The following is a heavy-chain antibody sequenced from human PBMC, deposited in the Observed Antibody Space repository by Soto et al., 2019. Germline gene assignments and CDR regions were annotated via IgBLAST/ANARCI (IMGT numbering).Heavy chain of an antibody. V-gene: IGHV5-51*01. D-gene: IGHD6-13*01. CDR1: GYSFTSYW. J-gene: IGHJ5*02. CDR2: IYPGDSDT. CDR3: ARQRGSSWYENWFDP. Sequence: GESLKISCKGSGYSFTSYWIGWVRQMPVKGLEWMGIIYPGDSDTRYSPSFQGQVTISADKSISTAYLQWSSLKASDTAMYYCARQRGSSWYENWFDPWGQGTLVTVSS.